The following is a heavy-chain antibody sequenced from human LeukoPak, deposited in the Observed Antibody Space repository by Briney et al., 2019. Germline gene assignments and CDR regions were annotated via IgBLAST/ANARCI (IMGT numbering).Heavy chain of an antibody. CDR1: GYTFTGYY. Sequence: ASVKVSCKASGYTFTGYYMHWVRQAPGQGLEWMGRINPNSGGTNYAQKFQGRVTMTRDTSISTAYMELSRLRSDDTAVYYCARDRGIAHCGGDCYAGAFDIWGQGTMVTVSS. CDR3: ARDRGIAHCGGDCYAGAFDI. J-gene: IGHJ3*02. CDR2: INPNSGGT. D-gene: IGHD2-21*01. V-gene: IGHV1-2*06.